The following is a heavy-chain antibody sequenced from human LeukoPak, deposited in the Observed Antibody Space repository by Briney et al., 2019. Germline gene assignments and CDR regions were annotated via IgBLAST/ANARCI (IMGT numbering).Heavy chain of an antibody. D-gene: IGHD6-19*01. CDR1: GGSITSYY. CDR2: VFHSGST. CDR3: TRPYSSGWYGTFSI. J-gene: IGHJ3*02. V-gene: IGHV4-59*01. Sequence: PSETLSLTRTVSGGSITSYYWSWIRQPPGKGLEWIGHVFHSGSTNYNPSLKSRVTISVDTSKNQFSLKLSSVTAADTAVYYRTRPYSSGWYGTFSIWGQGTMVTVSS.